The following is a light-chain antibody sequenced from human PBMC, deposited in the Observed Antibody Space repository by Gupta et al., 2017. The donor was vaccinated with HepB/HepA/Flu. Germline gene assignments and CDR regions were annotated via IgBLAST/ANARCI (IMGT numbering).Light chain of an antibody. J-gene: IGKJ1*01. V-gene: IGKV3-15*01. CDR2: GAS. CDR1: QSVSNN. Sequence: EIVLTPSPATLSVFPGDRATLSCRSSQSVSNNLAWYQQKPSQAPRLLIHGASTRATAIPVRFSGSGSGTEFTRTISSLQAEDFAVYYCQQNNDWPWTFGPETKVEI. CDR3: QQNNDWPWT.